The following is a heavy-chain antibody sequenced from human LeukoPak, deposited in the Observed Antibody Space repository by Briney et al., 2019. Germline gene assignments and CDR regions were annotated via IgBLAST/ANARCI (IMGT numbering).Heavy chain of an antibody. D-gene: IGHD3-3*01. CDR3: TKHGDNADYTIFYWFDP. CDR2: IYYSGST. Sequence: PSETLSLTCTVSGGSVSSGSYYWSWIRQPPGKGLEWIGYIYYSGSTNYNPSLKSRVTISVDTSKNQFSLKLNSVTATDTAVYYCTKHGDNADYTIFYWFDPWGQGALVTVSS. V-gene: IGHV4-61*01. J-gene: IGHJ5*02. CDR1: GGSVSSGSYY.